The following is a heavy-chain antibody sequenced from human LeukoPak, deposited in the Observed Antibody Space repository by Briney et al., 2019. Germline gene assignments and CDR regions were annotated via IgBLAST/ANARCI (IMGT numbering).Heavy chain of an antibody. V-gene: IGHV3-23*01. J-gene: IGHJ4*02. Sequence: PGGSLRLSCAASGFTFSSYAMSWVRQAPGKGLEWVSAISGSGGSTYYADSVRGRFTISRDNAKNSLYLQMNSLRAEDTALYYCAKDRYYDSSGYFYHWGQGTLVTVSS. D-gene: IGHD3-22*01. CDR2: ISGSGGST. CDR1: GFTFSSYA. CDR3: AKDRYYDSSGYFYH.